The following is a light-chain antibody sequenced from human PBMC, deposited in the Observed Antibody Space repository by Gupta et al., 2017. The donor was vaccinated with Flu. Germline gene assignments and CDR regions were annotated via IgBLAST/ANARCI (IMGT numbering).Light chain of an antibody. J-gene: IGLJ3*02. V-gene: IGLV1-47*01. CDR1: CSNRGRNY. CDR2: KND. CDR3: ATWDDSRSGWV. Sequence: VTSPWYGSCSNRGRNYVYCDQPSPETAPKLVIYKNDRRHSGAPARFSASKSATSASVATIGLRADEVAVYYCATWDDSRSGWVFGGGTKLTVL.